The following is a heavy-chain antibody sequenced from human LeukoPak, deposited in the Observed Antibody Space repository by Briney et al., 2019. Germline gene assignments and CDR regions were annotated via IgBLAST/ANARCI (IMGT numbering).Heavy chain of an antibody. CDR2: IYPGDSDT. CDR1: GYSFTSYW. CDR3: ARLGIHYYDSSGYYIQGGFDL. Sequence: GGSLKISCKGSGYSFTSYWIGWGRQMTGKGVEWMGIIYPGDSDTRYSASFQGQVTISAEKCISNAYLQWSSMKASDTAMYYCARLGIHYYDSSGYYIQGGFDLWGRGTLVTVSS. D-gene: IGHD3-22*01. J-gene: IGHJ2*01. V-gene: IGHV5-51*01.